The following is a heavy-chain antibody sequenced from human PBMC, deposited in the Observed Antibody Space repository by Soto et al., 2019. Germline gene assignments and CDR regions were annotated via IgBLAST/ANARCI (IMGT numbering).Heavy chain of an antibody. J-gene: IGHJ4*02. CDR2: ISSSSSTI. CDR3: AREMAALNYFDY. CDR1: GFTFSSYS. Sequence: PGGSLRLSCAASGFTFSSYSMNWVRQAPGKGPERVSFISSSSSTIYYADSVKGRFTISRDNSKNSLYLQMNSLRAEDTAVYYCAREMAALNYFDYWGQGT. D-gene: IGHD2-15*01. V-gene: IGHV3-48*01.